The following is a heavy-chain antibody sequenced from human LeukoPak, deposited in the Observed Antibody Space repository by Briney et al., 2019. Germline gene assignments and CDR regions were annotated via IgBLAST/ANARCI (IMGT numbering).Heavy chain of an antibody. CDR1: GFTFSGFW. Sequence: GGSLRLSCAASGFTFSGFWMSWVRQTPRKGLEWVANIRQDGSERYYVDSVKGRFTISRDNAKNSLSLQMNSLRVEDTAVYYCARAGSNWHYVYWGQGTLVTVSS. D-gene: IGHD3-10*01. CDR2: IRQDGSER. V-gene: IGHV3-7*01. J-gene: IGHJ4*02. CDR3: ARAGSNWHYVY.